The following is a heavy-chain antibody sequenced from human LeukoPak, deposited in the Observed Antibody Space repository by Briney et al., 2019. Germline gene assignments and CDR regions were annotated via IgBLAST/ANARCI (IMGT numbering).Heavy chain of an antibody. Sequence: VASVKVSCKASGYTLSNNGITWVRQAPGQGLEWMGWIAADNRKTYYAQNLQDRVTMTTDSSTDTAYMDLRSLRSDDTAVYYCARVYWNGGRAFDYWGQGTLVTVSS. CDR1: GYTLSNNG. CDR3: ARVYWNGGRAFDY. V-gene: IGHV1-18*01. CDR2: IAADNRKT. D-gene: IGHD1-1*01. J-gene: IGHJ4*02.